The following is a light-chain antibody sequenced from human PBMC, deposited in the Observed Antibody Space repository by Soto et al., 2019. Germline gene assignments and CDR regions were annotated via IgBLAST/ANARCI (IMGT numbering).Light chain of an antibody. Sequence: EIVLTQSPDTLSLSPGERATLSCRASQTVTSGYLAWYQQKPGQAPRLLIYGVSTGATGIPDRFSGSGSGTDFTLTISRLEPEDFAVYYCQQYGSSPPMYTFGQGTKLEIK. CDR1: QTVTSGY. CDR3: QQYGSSPPMYT. J-gene: IGKJ2*01. CDR2: GVS. V-gene: IGKV3-20*01.